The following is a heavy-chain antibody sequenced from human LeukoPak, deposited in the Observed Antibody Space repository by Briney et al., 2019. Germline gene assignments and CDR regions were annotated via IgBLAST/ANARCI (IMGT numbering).Heavy chain of an antibody. Sequence: GASVKVSCKASGYTFTSYDINWVRQATGQGLEWMGWMNPNSGNTGYAQKFQGRVTITRNTSISTAYMELSSLRSEDTAVYYCARAGEFIVVVPAATKGFDYWGQGTLVTDSS. V-gene: IGHV1-8*03. CDR3: ARAGEFIVVVPAATKGFDY. D-gene: IGHD2-2*01. J-gene: IGHJ4*02. CDR2: MNPNSGNT. CDR1: GYTFTSYD.